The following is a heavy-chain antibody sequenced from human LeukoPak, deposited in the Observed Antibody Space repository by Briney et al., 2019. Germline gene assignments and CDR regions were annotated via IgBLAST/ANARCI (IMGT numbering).Heavy chain of an antibody. CDR3: AKGDFTIFGYAFDY. CDR1: GFTFSNYG. CDR2: ISNDGSNK. V-gene: IGHV3-30*18. Sequence: GRSLRLSCAASGFTFSNYGMHWVRQAPGKGLEWVAVISNDGSNKYYADSVKGRFTISRDNSKNTLCLQMNSLRAEDTAVYYCAKGDFTIFGYAFDYWGQGTLVTVSS. D-gene: IGHD3-3*01. J-gene: IGHJ4*02.